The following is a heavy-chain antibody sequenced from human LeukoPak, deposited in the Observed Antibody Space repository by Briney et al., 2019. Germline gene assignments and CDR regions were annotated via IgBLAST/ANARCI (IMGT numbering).Heavy chain of an antibody. Sequence: HPGGSLRLSCAASGFTFSSYSMNWVRQAPGKGLEWVSYISSSSSTIYYADSVKGRFTISRDNAKNSLYLQMNSLRAEDTAVYYCARALLSAGLRYFDSYWGQGTLVTVSS. D-gene: IGHD3-9*01. CDR1: GFTFSSYS. CDR3: ARALLSAGLRYFDSY. CDR2: ISSSSSTI. J-gene: IGHJ4*02. V-gene: IGHV3-48*04.